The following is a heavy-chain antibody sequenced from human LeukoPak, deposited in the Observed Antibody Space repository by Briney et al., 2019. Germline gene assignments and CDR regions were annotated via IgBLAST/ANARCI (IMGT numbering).Heavy chain of an antibody. CDR1: GGSISSYY. CDR3: AREYATHYYYYYYMDV. J-gene: IGHJ6*03. Sequence: SETLSLTCTVSGGSISSYYWSWIRQPAGKGLEWIGRIYTSGSTNYNPSLKSRVTMSVDTSKNQFSLKLSSVTAADTAVYYCAREYATHYYYYYYMDVWGKGTTVTVSS. V-gene: IGHV4-4*07. D-gene: IGHD2-8*01. CDR2: IYTSGST.